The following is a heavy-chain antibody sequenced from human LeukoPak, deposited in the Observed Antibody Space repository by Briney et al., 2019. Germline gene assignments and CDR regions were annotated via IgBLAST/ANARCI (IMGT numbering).Heavy chain of an antibody. D-gene: IGHD2-8*02. CDR2: INQGGNEK. CDR3: ARGRFVLVPSLGRWYFDL. Sequence: GGSLGLSCAASGITFSTYWMTWVRHFPGKGLEWVANINQGGNEKYYVDSVKGRFTISRDNAENSVFLQLNSLRAGDTAVYYCARGRFVLVPSLGRWYFDLWGRGTLVTVSS. V-gene: IGHV3-7*04. J-gene: IGHJ2*01. CDR1: GITFSTYW.